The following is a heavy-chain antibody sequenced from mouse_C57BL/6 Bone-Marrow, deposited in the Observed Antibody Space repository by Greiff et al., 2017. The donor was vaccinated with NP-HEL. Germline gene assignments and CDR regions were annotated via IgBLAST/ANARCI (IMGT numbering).Heavy chain of an antibody. Sequence: VQLQQSGAELARPGASVKLSCKASGYTFTSYGISWVKQRTGQGLEWIGEIYPRSGNTYYNEKFKGTATLTADKSSSTAYMELRSLTSEDSAVYFFASQTRYRRSYAMDYWGQGTSVTVSS. CDR1: GYTFTSYG. CDR2: IYPRSGNT. J-gene: IGHJ4*01. V-gene: IGHV1-81*01. CDR3: ASQTRYRRSYAMDY. D-gene: IGHD1-1*01.